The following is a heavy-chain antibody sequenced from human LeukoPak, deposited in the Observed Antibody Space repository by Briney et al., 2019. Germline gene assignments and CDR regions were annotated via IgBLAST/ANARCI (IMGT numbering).Heavy chain of an antibody. Sequence: SGPTLVNPTQTLTLTCTFSGFSLSTSGVGVGWIRQPPGKALEWLAFIYWNDDKRYSPSLKSRLTITKDTSKNQVVLTMTNMDPVDTATYYCAHLSDRESYYYDSSGSNYFDYWGQGTLVTVSS. CDR2: IYWNDDK. CDR3: AHLSDRESYYYDSSGSNYFDY. CDR1: GFSLSTSGVG. V-gene: IGHV2-5*01. D-gene: IGHD3-22*01. J-gene: IGHJ4*02.